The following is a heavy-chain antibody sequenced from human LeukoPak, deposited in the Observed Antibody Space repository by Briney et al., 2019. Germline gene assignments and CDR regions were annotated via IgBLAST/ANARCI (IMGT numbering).Heavy chain of an antibody. CDR1: GYSFTNSW. Sequence: GESLKISCKGSGYSFTNSWIAWVRQMPGKGLEWMGFIYPGDSGSRYSPSFQGQVTISVDKSISTAYLQWSSLKASDTAIYYCARQGRYYYDSSGPFDYWGQGTLVTVSS. CDR2: IYPGDSGS. V-gene: IGHV5-51*01. J-gene: IGHJ4*02. D-gene: IGHD3-22*01. CDR3: ARQGRYYYDSSGPFDY.